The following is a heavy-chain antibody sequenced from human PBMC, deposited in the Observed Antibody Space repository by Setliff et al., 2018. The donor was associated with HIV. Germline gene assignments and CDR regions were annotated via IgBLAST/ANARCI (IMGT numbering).Heavy chain of an antibody. V-gene: IGHV1-18*01. D-gene: IGHD2-21*01. Sequence: ASVKVSCKASGGTFSSYAISWVRQAPGQGLEWMGWISGYNGNTKYEQKFQGRVTLTTDTSTSTAYMELRSLTSDDTAVYYCARQSYGGNWGWGQGTLVTVSS. CDR1: GGTFSSYA. J-gene: IGHJ4*02. CDR2: ISGYNGNT. CDR3: ARQSYGGNWG.